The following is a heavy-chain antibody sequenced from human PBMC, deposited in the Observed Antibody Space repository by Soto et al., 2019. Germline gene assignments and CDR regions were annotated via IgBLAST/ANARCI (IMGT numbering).Heavy chain of an antibody. V-gene: IGHV4-59*01. Sequence: PSETLSLTCTVSGGPISSYYWSWIRQPPGKGLEWIGYIYYSGSTNYNPSLKSRVTISVDTSKNQFSLKLSSVTAADTAVYYCARDHDFWSGYGFDPWGQGTLVTVSS. J-gene: IGHJ5*02. CDR2: IYYSGST. CDR1: GGPISSYY. D-gene: IGHD3-3*01. CDR3: ARDHDFWSGYGFDP.